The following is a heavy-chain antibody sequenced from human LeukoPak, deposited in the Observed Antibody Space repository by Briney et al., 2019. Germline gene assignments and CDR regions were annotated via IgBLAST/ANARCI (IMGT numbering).Heavy chain of an antibody. CDR2: ISNDGSNK. J-gene: IGHJ4*02. CDR3: AKDFSARSYSSSSDY. Sequence: GGSLRLSCAASGFTFSSYAMHWVRQAPGKGLEWVAVISNDGSNKYYADSVKGRFTISRDNSKNTLYLQMNSLRAEDTAVYYCAKDFSARSYSSSSDYWGQGTLVTVSS. D-gene: IGHD6-6*01. V-gene: IGHV3-30-3*01. CDR1: GFTFSSYA.